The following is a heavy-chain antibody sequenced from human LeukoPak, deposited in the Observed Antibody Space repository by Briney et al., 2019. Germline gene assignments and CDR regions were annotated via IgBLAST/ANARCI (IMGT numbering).Heavy chain of an antibody. CDR1: GLTFGNAW. J-gene: IGHJ4*02. Sequence: PGGSLRLSCAASGLTFGNAWMSWVRQAPGKGLEWVARILSETSGGTRDYAAPVRGRFTISRDDSRSTLYLQMNSLKTEDTAQYYCTTYRYSYGSTGYFYFDFWGQGTLVTVSS. D-gene: IGHD3-22*01. V-gene: IGHV3-15*01. CDR3: TTYRYSYGSTGYFYFDF. CDR2: ILSETSGGTR.